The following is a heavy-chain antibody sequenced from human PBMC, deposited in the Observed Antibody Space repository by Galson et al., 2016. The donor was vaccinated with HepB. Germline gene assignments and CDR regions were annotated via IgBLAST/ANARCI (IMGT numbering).Heavy chain of an antibody. Sequence: SLRLSCAASGFTFSDYWMHWVRQAPGKGLMWVSRIKGDGSVTDYADSVKGRFTISRDNAKNMLYLEMNSLRAEDTALYYCVREDYGDDPVYYYYYGLDVWGQGTTVSVSS. D-gene: IGHD4-17*01. CDR1: GFTFSDYW. J-gene: IGHJ6*02. CDR3: VREDYGDDPVYYYYYGLDV. CDR2: IKGDGSVT. V-gene: IGHV3-74*01.